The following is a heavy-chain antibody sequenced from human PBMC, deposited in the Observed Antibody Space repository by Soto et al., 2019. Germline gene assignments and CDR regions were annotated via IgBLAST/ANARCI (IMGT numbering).Heavy chain of an antibody. CDR2: IYWDDDK. J-gene: IGHJ4*02. CDR3: ASYQLLSTVTTTSYFDY. Sequence: SGPTLVNPTQTLTLTCTFSGFSLSTSGVGVGWIRQPPGKALEWLTLIYWDDDKRYSPSLKSRLTITKDTSKNQVVLTMTNMDPVDTATYYCASYQLLSTVTTTSYFDYWGQGTLVTVSS. V-gene: IGHV2-5*02. D-gene: IGHD4-17*01. CDR1: GFSLSTSGVG.